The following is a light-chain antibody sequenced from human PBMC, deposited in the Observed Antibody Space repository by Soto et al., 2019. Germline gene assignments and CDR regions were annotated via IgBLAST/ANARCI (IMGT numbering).Light chain of an antibody. Sequence: DIQMTQSPSSLSASVGDRVTITCQASQDISNYLNWYQQKPGKAPKLLIYDASNLETGVPSRFSGSGSGTDFTFTISSLQAEDIATYYCQQHDKLPLFTFGPGTKVYIK. CDR3: QQHDKLPLFT. J-gene: IGKJ3*01. V-gene: IGKV1-33*01. CDR1: QDISNY. CDR2: DAS.